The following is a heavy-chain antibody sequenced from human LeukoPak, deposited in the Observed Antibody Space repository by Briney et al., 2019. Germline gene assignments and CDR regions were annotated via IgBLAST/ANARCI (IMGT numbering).Heavy chain of an antibody. V-gene: IGHV3-30*02. J-gene: IGHJ4*02. CDR2: IRYDGSNK. CDR1: GFTFSSYG. D-gene: IGHD6-6*01. CDR3: ARSNEYSSSSGLDY. Sequence: GGSLRLSCAASGFTFSSYGMHWVRQAPGKGLEWVAFIRYDGSNKYYADSVKGRFTISRDNSKNTLYLQMNSLRAEDTAVYYCARSNEYSSSSGLDYWGQGTLVTVSS.